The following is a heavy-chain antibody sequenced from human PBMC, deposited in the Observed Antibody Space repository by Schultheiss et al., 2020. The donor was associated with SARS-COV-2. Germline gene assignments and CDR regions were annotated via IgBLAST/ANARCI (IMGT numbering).Heavy chain of an antibody. D-gene: IGHD3-3*01. CDR1: GFTFSTYS. Sequence: GGSLRLSCVVSGFTFSTYSMNWVRQAPGKGLEWVSSISSSSSYIYYADSVKGRFTISRDNAKNSLYLQMNSLRAEDTAVYYCARDYHGGYYTGLYYYMDVWGKGTTVTVSS. CDR2: ISSSSSYI. V-gene: IGHV3-21*01. J-gene: IGHJ6*03. CDR3: ARDYHGGYYTGLYYYMDV.